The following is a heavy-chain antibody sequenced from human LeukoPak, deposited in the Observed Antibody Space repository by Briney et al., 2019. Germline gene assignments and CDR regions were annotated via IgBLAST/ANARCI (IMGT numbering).Heavy chain of an antibody. Sequence: GASVKVSCKASGYTFTSYGISWVRQAPGQGLEWMGWISAYNGNTNYAQKLQGRVTMTRDTSISTAYMELSRLRSDDTAVYYCARAYDSTFDYWGQGTLVTVSS. D-gene: IGHD3-22*01. J-gene: IGHJ4*02. CDR2: ISAYNGNT. V-gene: IGHV1-18*01. CDR3: ARAYDSTFDY. CDR1: GYTFTSYG.